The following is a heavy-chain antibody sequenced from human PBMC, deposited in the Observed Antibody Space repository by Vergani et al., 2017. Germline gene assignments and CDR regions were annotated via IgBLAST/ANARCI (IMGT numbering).Heavy chain of an antibody. J-gene: IGHJ4*02. CDR1: GFAFSSYG. D-gene: IGHD5-12*01. CDR2: ISYDGSNK. CDR3: EKETRYGGYEFDY. Sequence: QVQLVESGGGVVQPGRSLRLSCAASGFAFSSYGMHWVRQAPGKGLEWVAVISYDGSNKYYADSVKGRFTISRDNSKNTLYLQMNSLRAEDTAVYYCEKETRYGGYEFDYWGQGTLVTVSS. V-gene: IGHV3-30*18.